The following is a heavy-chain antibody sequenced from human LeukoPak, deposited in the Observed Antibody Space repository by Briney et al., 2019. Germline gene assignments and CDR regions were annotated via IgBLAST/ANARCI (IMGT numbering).Heavy chain of an antibody. CDR2: IYPGDSDT. Sequence: GESLRISCKGSGYSFTSYWIGWVGQMPGKGLEWMGIIYPGDSDTRYSPSFQGQVTISADKSISTAYLQWSSLKASDTAMYYCAGRGYSGYDGVYYWGQGTLVTVSS. CDR3: AGRGYSGYDGVYY. V-gene: IGHV5-51*01. CDR1: GYSFTSYW. J-gene: IGHJ4*02. D-gene: IGHD5-12*01.